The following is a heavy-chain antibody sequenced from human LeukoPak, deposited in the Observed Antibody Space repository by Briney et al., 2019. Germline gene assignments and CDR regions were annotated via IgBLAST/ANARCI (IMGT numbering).Heavy chain of an antibody. Sequence: PSETLSLTCTVSGGSISSYYWSWIRQPAGKGLEWIGRIYTSGSTNYNPSLKSRVTMSVDTSKNQFSLKLSSVTAADTAVYYCARGWRDSSGWLPENYFDYWGQGTLVTFSS. J-gene: IGHJ4*02. CDR3: ARGWRDSSGWLPENYFDY. CDR2: IYTSGST. D-gene: IGHD6-19*01. V-gene: IGHV4-4*07. CDR1: GGSISSYY.